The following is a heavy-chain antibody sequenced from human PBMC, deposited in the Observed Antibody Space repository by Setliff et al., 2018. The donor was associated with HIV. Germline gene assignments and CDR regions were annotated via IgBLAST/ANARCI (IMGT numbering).Heavy chain of an antibody. Sequence: SSETLSLTCAVYGGSFSGYYWSWIRQPPGKGLEWIGEINHSGSTNYNPSLKSRVTISVDTSKNQFSLKLSSVTAADTAVYYCASTTRITMIVVVPHPLDVWGKGTTVTVS. J-gene: IGHJ6*03. CDR3: ASTTRITMIVVVPHPLDV. CDR2: INHSGST. CDR1: GGSFSGYY. D-gene: IGHD3-22*01. V-gene: IGHV4-34*01.